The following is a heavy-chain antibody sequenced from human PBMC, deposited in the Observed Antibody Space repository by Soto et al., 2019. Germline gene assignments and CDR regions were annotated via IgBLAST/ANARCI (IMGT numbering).Heavy chain of an antibody. Sequence: QVQLVQSGAEVKKPGSSVKVSCKASGGTFSSYAISWVRQAPGQGLEWMGGIIPILGTANYAQKFQGRVRITANESTSTAYMELSSLRSEDTAVYYCARDHPKLGRCFDYWGQGTLVTVSS. D-gene: IGHD6-6*01. CDR2: IIPILGTA. J-gene: IGHJ4*02. CDR3: ARDHPKLGRCFDY. CDR1: GGTFSSYA. V-gene: IGHV1-69*01.